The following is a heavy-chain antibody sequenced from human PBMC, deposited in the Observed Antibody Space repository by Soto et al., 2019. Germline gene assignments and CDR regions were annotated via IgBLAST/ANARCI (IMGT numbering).Heavy chain of an antibody. J-gene: IGHJ4*02. CDR3: ARQWLASYYFDY. D-gene: IGHD6-19*01. CDR2: ISSNGGST. V-gene: IGHV3-64*01. CDR1: GFTFSSYA. Sequence: EVQLVESGGGLVQPGGSLRLSCAASGFTFSSYAMHWVRQAPGKGLEYVSGISSNGGSTHYANSVKGRFTISRDNSKNTLYLQMGSLRAEDMAVYYCARQWLASYYFDYWGQGTLVTVSS.